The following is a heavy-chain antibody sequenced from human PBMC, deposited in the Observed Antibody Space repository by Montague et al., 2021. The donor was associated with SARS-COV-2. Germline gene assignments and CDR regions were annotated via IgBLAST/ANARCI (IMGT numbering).Heavy chain of an antibody. CDR2: IYYSGKN. Sequence: SETLSLTCTVSGGSISSGTYYWGWIRQPPGQGLEWIGSIYYSGKNDYNPSLQSRVTIFVDTSKNQFSLQRSSVTAADTAVYYCARPQLYYDVLTGDAFDVWGQGTMVTVSS. V-gene: IGHV4-39*01. J-gene: IGHJ3*01. D-gene: IGHD3-9*01. CDR1: GGSISSGTYY. CDR3: ARPQLYYDVLTGDAFDV.